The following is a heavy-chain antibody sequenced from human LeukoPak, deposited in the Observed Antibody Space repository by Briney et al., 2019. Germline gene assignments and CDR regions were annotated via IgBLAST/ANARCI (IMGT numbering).Heavy chain of an antibody. D-gene: IGHD2-2*01. CDR2: INPSGGST. Sequence: GASVKVSCKASGYTFTSYYMHWVRQAPGQGLEWMGIINPSGGSTSYAQKFQGRVTMTRDTSTSTVYMELSSLRSEDTAVYYCARYCSSTSCYRLYAFDIWGQGAMVTVSS. V-gene: IGHV1-46*01. CDR1: GYTFTSYY. J-gene: IGHJ3*02. CDR3: ARYCSSTSCYRLYAFDI.